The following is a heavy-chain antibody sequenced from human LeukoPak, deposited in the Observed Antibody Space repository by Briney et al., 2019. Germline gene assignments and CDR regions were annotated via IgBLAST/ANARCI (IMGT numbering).Heavy chain of an antibody. CDR1: GFTFSSYW. D-gene: IGHD5-12*01. J-gene: IGHJ4*02. CDR3: ERVANGATFDY. CDR2: IKPDESEK. V-gene: IGHV3-7*01. Sequence: GGSLRLSCVASGFTFSSYWMGWVRQAPGKGLEWVANIKPDESEKYYVDSVKGRFTISRDNAKNSLYLQMISLRAEDTAVYYCERVANGATFDYWGRGTLVTVSS.